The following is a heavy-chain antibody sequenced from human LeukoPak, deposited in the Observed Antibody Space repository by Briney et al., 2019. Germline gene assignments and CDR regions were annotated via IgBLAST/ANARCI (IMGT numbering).Heavy chain of an antibody. CDR2: IYPGDSDT. D-gene: IGHD1-26*01. V-gene: IGHV5-51*01. Sequence: GESLKISCKSSGYRFTNNWIGWVRQMPGKGLEWMGIIYPGDSDTRYSPSFQGQVTISADKSISTAYLQWSSLKASDTAMYYCARFNSGSYFFDYWGQGTLVTVSS. CDR1: GYRFTNNW. CDR3: ARFNSGSYFFDY. J-gene: IGHJ4*02.